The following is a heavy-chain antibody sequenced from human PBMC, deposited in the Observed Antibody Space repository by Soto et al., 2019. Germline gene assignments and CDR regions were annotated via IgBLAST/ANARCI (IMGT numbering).Heavy chain of an antibody. V-gene: IGHV4-4*02. J-gene: IGHJ4*02. Sequence: SETLSLTCTVSAVSGASITSSHWWSWVRQPPEKGLEWIGEIHHSGSTNYNPSLKSRVTLSVDKSKNQFYLKMRSVTAEDTAVYYCARGPNGEGYSDYWGQGTLVTVSS. D-gene: IGHD2-15*01. CDR3: ARGPNGEGYSDY. CDR2: IHHSGST. CDR1: GASITSSHW.